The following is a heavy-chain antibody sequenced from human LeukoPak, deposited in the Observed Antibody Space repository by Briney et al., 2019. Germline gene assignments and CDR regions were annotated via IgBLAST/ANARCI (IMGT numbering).Heavy chain of an antibody. J-gene: IGHJ5*02. CDR3: ARDPSVAATGWGRWFDH. CDR1: GFTFSSFS. CDR2: ISGSSSIV. V-gene: IGHV3-48*02. D-gene: IGHD6-13*01. Sequence: PGGSLRLSCAAPGFTFSSFSMDWVRQAPGKGLEWLSYISGSSSIVYYGDSVKGRFTISRDNAKNSLYLQMNRLRDEDTAVYYCARDPSVAATGWGRWFDHWGLGTLVTVSS.